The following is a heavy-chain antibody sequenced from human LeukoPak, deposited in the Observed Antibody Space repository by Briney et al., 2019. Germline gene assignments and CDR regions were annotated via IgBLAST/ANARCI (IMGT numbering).Heavy chain of an antibody. D-gene: IGHD5/OR15-5a*01. CDR1: GGSISSYY. CDR3: ARSWSTDAFDI. Sequence: SETLSLTCTASGGSISSYYWSWIWQPPGKRLEWIGYIYYSGSTNYNPSLKSRVTISVDTSKNQFSLKLSSVTAADTAVYYCARSWSTDAFDIWGQGTMVTVSS. J-gene: IGHJ3*02. CDR2: IYYSGST. V-gene: IGHV4-59*01.